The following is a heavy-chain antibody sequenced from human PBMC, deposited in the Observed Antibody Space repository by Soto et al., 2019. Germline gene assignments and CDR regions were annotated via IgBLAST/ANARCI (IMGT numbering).Heavy chain of an antibody. V-gene: IGHV1-69*06. CDR3: AGIYGDHSPGVRGSGRDYHYYYGLDV. CDR2: IIPIFDTP. Sequence: GASVKVSCKASGGTFSNYGISWVRQAPGQGLEWMGGIIPIFDTPNYAHKFQGRVTFTVDKSTGTAYMDLSSLSSEDTAVYYCAGIYGDHSPGVRGSGRDYHYYYGLDVWGQGTSVTVSS. D-gene: IGHD3-10*01. CDR1: GGTFSNYG. J-gene: IGHJ6*02.